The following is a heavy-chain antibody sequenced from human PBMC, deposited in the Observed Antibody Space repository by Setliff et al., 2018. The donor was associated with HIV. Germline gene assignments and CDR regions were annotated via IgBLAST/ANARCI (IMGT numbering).Heavy chain of an antibody. Sequence: SETLSLTCTVSGASSSNDYWTWVRQPPGKGLEWIGNIHTSGTTKYNPSLNSRVTISVDMSKSQFSLRLSSVTAADTAMYYCARVGVDVVRHYYYYMDVWGKGTTVTVSS. J-gene: IGHJ6*03. CDR2: IHTSGTT. V-gene: IGHV4-4*08. D-gene: IGHD3-10*01. CDR3: ARVGVDVVRHYYYYMDV. CDR1: GASSSNDY.